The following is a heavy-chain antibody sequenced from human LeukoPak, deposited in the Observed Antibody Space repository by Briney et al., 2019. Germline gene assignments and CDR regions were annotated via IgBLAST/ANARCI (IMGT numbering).Heavy chain of an antibody. D-gene: IGHD2-15*01. Sequence: GASVKVSCKASGGTFSRYAISWVRQAPGQGLEWMGRIIPILGIANYAQKFQGRVTITADKSASTAYMELSSLRSDDTAVYYCARRWYCSGGSCLFDPWGQGTLVTVSS. V-gene: IGHV1-69*04. J-gene: IGHJ5*02. CDR1: GGTFSRYA. CDR3: ARRWYCSGGSCLFDP. CDR2: IIPILGIA.